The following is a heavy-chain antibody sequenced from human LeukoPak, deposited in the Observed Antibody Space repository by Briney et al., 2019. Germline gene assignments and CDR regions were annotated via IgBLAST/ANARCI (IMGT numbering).Heavy chain of an antibody. CDR1: GGTFSSYA. J-gene: IGHJ4*02. CDR2: IIPILGIV. D-gene: IGHD1-1*01. Sequence: SVKVSCKASGGTFSSYAISWVRQAPGQGLEWMGRIIPILGIVHYAQKFQGRVTITRDTSASIAYMELSSLRSEDTAVYYCARPPSTNYYFDYWGQGTLVTVSS. V-gene: IGHV1-69*04. CDR3: ARPPSTNYYFDY.